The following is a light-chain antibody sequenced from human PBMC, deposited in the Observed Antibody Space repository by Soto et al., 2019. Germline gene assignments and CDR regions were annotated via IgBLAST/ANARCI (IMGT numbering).Light chain of an antibody. J-gene: IGKJ1*01. V-gene: IGKV1-39*01. Sequence: DIQVTQSPSSLSSSVGGRVTITCRASENVDRYVNWYQQITGKAPSLLISAASTLQSGVPSRFRGSGSVTTFTLTIDSLQPEDFALYYCQQTYSTPPTFGQGTKVEMK. CDR3: QQTYSTPPT. CDR2: AAS. CDR1: ENVDRY.